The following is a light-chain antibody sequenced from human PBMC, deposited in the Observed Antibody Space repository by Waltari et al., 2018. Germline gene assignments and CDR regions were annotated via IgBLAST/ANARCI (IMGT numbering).Light chain of an antibody. J-gene: IGKJ2*01. CDR2: QAS. V-gene: IGKV1-5*03. Sequence: DNHITQSPSTLSASVGDRITITCRSSLNINRWLAWYQQKPGAAPRLLVYQASKLYRGVPSRFTGGGSGTEFTLTINGLQADDFATYYCQQENSFVSGYIFGQGTRVEI. CDR1: LNINRW. CDR3: QQENSFVSGYI.